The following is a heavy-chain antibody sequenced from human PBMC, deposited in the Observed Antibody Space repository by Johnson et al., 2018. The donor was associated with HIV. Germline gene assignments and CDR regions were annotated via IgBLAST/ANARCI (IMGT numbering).Heavy chain of an antibody. J-gene: IGHJ3*02. D-gene: IGHD3-22*01. CDR3: ASVYYCTRALYRYYYDSSGLVPYDAFDI. V-gene: IGHV3-30-3*01. CDR2: ISYDRIDK. CDR1: GFTFSSYA. Sequence: QVQLMESGGGVVQPGSSLRLSCAASGFTFSSYAMHWVRQAPGKGLEWVAAISYDRIDKYYANSVKGRFTISRDNSKNTLYRQMNSLRAEDTALYYCASVYYCTRALYRYYYDSSGLVPYDAFDIWGQGTMVTVSS.